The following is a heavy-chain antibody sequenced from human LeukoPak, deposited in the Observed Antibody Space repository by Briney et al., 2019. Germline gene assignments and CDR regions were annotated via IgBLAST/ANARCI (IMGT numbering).Heavy chain of an antibody. V-gene: IGHV3-49*03. CDR1: GFTFSDYY. Sequence: GGSLRLSCAASGFTFSDYYMSWIRQAPGKGLEWVGFIRSKAYGGTTEYAASVKGRFTISRDDSKTIAYLEMNSLKTEDTAVYHCTREGVGRSFDYWGQGTLVTVSS. CDR2: IRSKAYGGTT. J-gene: IGHJ4*02. D-gene: IGHD3-10*01. CDR3: TREGVGRSFDY.